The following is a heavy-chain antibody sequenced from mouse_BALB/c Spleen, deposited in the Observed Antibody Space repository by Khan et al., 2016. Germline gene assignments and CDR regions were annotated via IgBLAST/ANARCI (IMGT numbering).Heavy chain of an antibody. D-gene: IGHD2-1*01. CDR3: ARHGNYWFAY. CDR2: LSYDGSN. V-gene: IGHV3-6*02. J-gene: IGHJ3*01. CDR1: GYSITSGYY. Sequence: EVKLLESGPGLVKPSQSLSLTCSVTGYSITSGYYWNWIRQFPGNKLEWMGYLSYDGSNNYNPSLKNRISINRDTSKNQFILTFKSVTTEDTATYYCARHGNYWFAYRGQGTLVTVSA.